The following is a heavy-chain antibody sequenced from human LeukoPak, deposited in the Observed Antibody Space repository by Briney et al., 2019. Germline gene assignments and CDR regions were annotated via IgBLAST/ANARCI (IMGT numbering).Heavy chain of an antibody. D-gene: IGHD6-6*01. V-gene: IGHV1-69*13. CDR2: IIPIFGTA. Sequence: SVKVSCKASGGTFSSYAISWVRQAPGQGLEWMGGIIPIFGTANYAQKFQGRVTITADESTSTAYMELSSLRSEDTAVYYCARDGSSSSGGYYYYGMDVWGQGTTVTVSS. J-gene: IGHJ6*02. CDR3: ARDGSSSSGGYYYYGMDV. CDR1: GGTFSSYA.